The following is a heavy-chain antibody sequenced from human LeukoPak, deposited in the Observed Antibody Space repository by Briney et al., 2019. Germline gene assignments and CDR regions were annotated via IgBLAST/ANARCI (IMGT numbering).Heavy chain of an antibody. J-gene: IGHJ4*02. V-gene: IGHV1-3*01. CDR2: VKAGNGDT. CDR3: ARDDCGDTCYPGGY. Sequence: GASVKVSCKASGYIFTKYVVHWVRQAPGQRPELMGWVKAGNGDTKYSQNFQDRLTITRDTSASTVYMELSSLTSEDTALYYCARDDCGDTCYPGGYWGQGTLVTVSS. D-gene: IGHD2-21*01. CDR1: GYIFTKYV.